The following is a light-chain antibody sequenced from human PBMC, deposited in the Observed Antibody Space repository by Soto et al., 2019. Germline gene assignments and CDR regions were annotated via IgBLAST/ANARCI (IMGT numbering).Light chain of an antibody. CDR2: GAS. CDR1: QSVRSNY. J-gene: IGKJ4*01. CDR3: QQYASSPLT. Sequence: EIVLTQSPGTLSLSSGERATLSCRASQSVRSNYLAWYQQKPGPAPRLLIYGASSRATGIPDRFGGSGSGTDXXLXISXXEPEDFAVYYCQQYASSPLTFGGGTKVEIK. V-gene: IGKV3-20*01.